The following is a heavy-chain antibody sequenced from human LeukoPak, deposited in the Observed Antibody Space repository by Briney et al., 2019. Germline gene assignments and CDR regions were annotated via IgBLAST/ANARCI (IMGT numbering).Heavy chain of an antibody. V-gene: IGHV1-8*01. Sequence: ASVKVSCKASGYTFTSYDINWVRQATGQGLEWMGWMNPNSGNTGYAQKFQGRVTMTRNTTISTAYMELSSLRSEDTAVYYCARVFCSSTSCYVWFDPWGLGTLVTVSS. CDR1: GYTFTSYD. D-gene: IGHD2-2*01. CDR2: MNPNSGNT. CDR3: ARVFCSSTSCYVWFDP. J-gene: IGHJ5*02.